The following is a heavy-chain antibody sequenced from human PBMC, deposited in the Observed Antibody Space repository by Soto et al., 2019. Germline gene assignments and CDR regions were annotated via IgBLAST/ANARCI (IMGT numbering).Heavy chain of an antibody. CDR1: GFTFRSYS. V-gene: IGHV3-21*01. CDR3: ARDQSYPPGFDL. D-gene: IGHD5-18*01. J-gene: IGHJ2*01. CDR2: ISSSSSYI. Sequence: EVQLVESGGGLVKPGGSLRLSCAASGFTFRSYSMNWVRQAPGKGLEWVSSISSSSSYIYYADSVKGRFTISRDNAKNSLYLQMNSLRAEDTAVYYCARDQSYPPGFDLWGRGTLVTVSS.